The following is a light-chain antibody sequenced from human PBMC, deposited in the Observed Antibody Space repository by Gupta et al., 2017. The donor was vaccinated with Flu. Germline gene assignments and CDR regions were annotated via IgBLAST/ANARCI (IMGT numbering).Light chain of an antibody. CDR2: GRS. Sequence: IQMTQSPSSLSASVGDRVTITCRASQSIRNYLNWYQQRPGKAPKLLIYGRSTLNNGVPSRFSGSGYGTDFTLTITSPQPEDFANYYCQQTYSAPRTFGQGTKVEIK. J-gene: IGKJ1*01. CDR3: QQTYSAPRT. V-gene: IGKV1-39*01. CDR1: QSIRNY.